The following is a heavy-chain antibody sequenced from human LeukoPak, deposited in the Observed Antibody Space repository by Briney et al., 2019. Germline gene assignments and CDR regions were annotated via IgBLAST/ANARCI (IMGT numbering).Heavy chain of an antibody. V-gene: IGHV3-53*01. Sequence: GGSLRLSCGASGFSVSSNYMSRVRQAPGKGLEWVSVIFSGGSTYYADSVKGRFTISRDNSKNTLYLQMNSLRAEDTAIYYCARVHPDYGDYGWSDPWGQGTLVTVSS. CDR3: ARVHPDYGDYGWSDP. J-gene: IGHJ5*02. CDR2: IFSGGST. CDR1: GFSVSSNY. D-gene: IGHD4-17*01.